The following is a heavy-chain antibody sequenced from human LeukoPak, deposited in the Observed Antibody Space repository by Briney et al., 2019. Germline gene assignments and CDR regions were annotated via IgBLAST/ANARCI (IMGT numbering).Heavy chain of an antibody. J-gene: IGHJ6*02. D-gene: IGHD3-9*01. CDR1: GFTFSSYA. V-gene: IGHV3-23*01. CDR3: AKAPTILTGYYYYGMDV. CDR2: ISGSGGST. Sequence: GGSLRLSCAASGFTFSSYAMSWVRQAPGKGLEWVSAISGSGGSTYYADSVKGRFTISRDNSKNTLYPQMNSLRAEDTAVYYCAKAPTILTGYYYYGMDVWGQGTTVTVSS.